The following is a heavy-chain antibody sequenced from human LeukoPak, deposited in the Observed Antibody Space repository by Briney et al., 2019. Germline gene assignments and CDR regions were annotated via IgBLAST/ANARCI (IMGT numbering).Heavy chain of an antibody. J-gene: IGHJ4*02. CDR3: AKEQEKRLRSVSGTLDY. Sequence: GGSLRLSCAASGFTFSSYGMHWVRQAPGKGLEWVAFIRYDGSNKYYADSVKGRFTISRDNSKNTLYLQMNSLRAEDTAVYYCAKEQEKRLRSVSGTLDYWGQGTLVTVSS. CDR2: IRYDGSNK. V-gene: IGHV3-30*02. CDR1: GFTFSSYG. D-gene: IGHD3-16*01.